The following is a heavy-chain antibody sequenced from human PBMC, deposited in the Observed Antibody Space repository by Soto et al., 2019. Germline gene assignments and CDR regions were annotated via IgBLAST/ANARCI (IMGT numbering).Heavy chain of an antibody. V-gene: IGHV1-69*01. Sequence: QVQLVQSGAEVKKPGSSVKVSYKASGGTFSSYAISWVRQAPGQGLEWMGGIIPIFGTANYAQKFQGRVTITADESTSSAYMELSSLRSEDTAVYYCARARLGVVVPAATQWFDPWGQGTLVTVSS. CDR1: GGTFSSYA. CDR3: ARARLGVVVPAATQWFDP. D-gene: IGHD2-2*01. J-gene: IGHJ5*02. CDR2: IIPIFGTA.